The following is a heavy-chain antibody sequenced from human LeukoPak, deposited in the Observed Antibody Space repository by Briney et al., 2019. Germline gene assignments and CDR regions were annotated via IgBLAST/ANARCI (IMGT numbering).Heavy chain of an antibody. CDR2: INHSGST. V-gene: IGHV4-34*01. CDR1: SGSFSGYY. D-gene: IGHD2-2*02. Sequence: PSETLSLTCAVYSGSFSGYYWSWIRQPPGKGLEWIGEINHSGSTNYNPSLKSRVTISVDTSKNQFSLKLSSVTAADTAVYYCANIVVVPAAISGTGWFDPWGQGTLVTVSS. J-gene: IGHJ5*02. CDR3: ANIVVVPAAISGTGWFDP.